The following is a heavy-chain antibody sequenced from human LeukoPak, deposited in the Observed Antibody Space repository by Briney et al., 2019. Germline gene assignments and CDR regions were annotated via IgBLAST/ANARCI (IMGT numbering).Heavy chain of an antibody. CDR1: GGTFSSYA. J-gene: IGHJ4*02. CDR2: IIPIFGTA. V-gene: IGHV1-69*13. Sequence: SVKVSCKASGGTFSSYAISWVRQAPGQGLEWMGGIIPIFGTANYAQKFQGRVTITADESTSTAYMELSSLRSEDTAVYYCARGGFDMGQLSPPFDYWGQGTLVTVSS. CDR3: ARGGFDMGQLSPPFDY. D-gene: IGHD5-18*01.